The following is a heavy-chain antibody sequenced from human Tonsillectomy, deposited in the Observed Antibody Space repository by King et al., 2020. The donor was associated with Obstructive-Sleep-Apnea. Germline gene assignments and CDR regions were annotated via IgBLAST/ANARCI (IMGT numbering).Heavy chain of an antibody. J-gene: IGHJ4*02. V-gene: IGHV4-39*07. Sequence: QLQESGPGLVKPSETLSLTCTVSGGSISSSGYYWGWIRQPPGKGLEWIGSIYYSGSTYYNPSLKSRVTISVDTSENQFSLKLSSVTAADTAVYYCARVPLHYSSSFNWGQGTLVTVSS. CDR2: IYYSGST. CDR1: GGSISSSGYY. D-gene: IGHD6-13*01. CDR3: ARVPLHYSSSFN.